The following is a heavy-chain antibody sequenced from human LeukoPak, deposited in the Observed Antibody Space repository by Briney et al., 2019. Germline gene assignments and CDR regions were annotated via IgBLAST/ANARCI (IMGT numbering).Heavy chain of an antibody. V-gene: IGHV3-33*01. J-gene: IGHJ4*02. D-gene: IGHD6-19*01. Sequence: GGSLRLSCAASGFTFSSYGMHWVRQAPGKGLEWVAVIWYDGSNKYYADSVKGRFTISRDNSKNTLYLQMNSLRAEDTAVYYCARDPFGYSSGWADYWGQGTLVTVSS. CDR3: ARDPFGYSSGWADY. CDR2: IWYDGSNK. CDR1: GFTFSSYG.